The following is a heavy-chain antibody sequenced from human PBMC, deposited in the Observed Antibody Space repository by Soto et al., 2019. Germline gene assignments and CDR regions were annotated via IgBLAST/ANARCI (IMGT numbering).Heavy chain of an antibody. V-gene: IGHV4-4*02. CDR3: AREIVTAGGNNYFDP. J-gene: IGHJ5*02. Sequence: QVQLQESGPRLVKPSGSLSLTCGVSGGTVASSHWWSWVRQSPGGGLKWIGKFYHTGDTNLTPSLQSRVTISVDKSNNQFSLRLNSLTAADTAVYFCAREIVTAGGNNYFDPWGPGTLVTVSS. CDR1: GGTVASSHW. CDR2: FYHTGDT. D-gene: IGHD2-21*02.